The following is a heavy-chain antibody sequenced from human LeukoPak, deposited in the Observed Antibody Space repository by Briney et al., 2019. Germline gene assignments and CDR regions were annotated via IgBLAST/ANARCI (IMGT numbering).Heavy chain of an antibody. CDR1: GGSFSGYY. Sequence: TSSETLSLTCAVYGGSFSGYYWSWIRQPPGKGLEWIGEINHSGSTNYNPSLKSRVTISVDTSKNQFSLKLSSVTAADTAVYYCARDLRGYSYGYFYYYGMDVWGQGTTVTVSS. CDR2: INHSGST. D-gene: IGHD5-18*01. J-gene: IGHJ6*02. V-gene: IGHV4-34*01. CDR3: ARDLRGYSYGYFYYYGMDV.